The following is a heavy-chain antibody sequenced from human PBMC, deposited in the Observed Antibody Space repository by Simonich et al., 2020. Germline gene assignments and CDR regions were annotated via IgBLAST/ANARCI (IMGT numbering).Heavy chain of an antibody. V-gene: IGHV1-2*02. J-gene: IGHJ4*02. CDR1: GYTFTGYY. CDR2: INPNSGGT. CDR3: AREVLTGIFTFDY. D-gene: IGHD7-27*01. Sequence: QVQLVQSGAEVKKPGASVKVSCKASGYTFTGYYMHWVQQAPGQGLGWMGWINPNSGGTNSAQKCQGRVTMTRDTSISTAYMELSRLRSDDTAVYYCAREVLTGIFTFDYWGQGTLVTVSS.